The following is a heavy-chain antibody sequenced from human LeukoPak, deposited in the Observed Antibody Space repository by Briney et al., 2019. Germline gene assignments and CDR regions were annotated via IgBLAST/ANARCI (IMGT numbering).Heavy chain of an antibody. CDR2: IYYSGST. CDR1: GGSISSYY. J-gene: IGHJ4*02. V-gene: IGHV4-59*01. D-gene: IGHD3-10*01. CDR3: ARDGSGSYYPLYYFDY. Sequence: SETLSLTCTVSGGSISSYYWSWIRQPPGKGLDWIGYIYYSGSTNYNPSLKSRVTISVDTSKNQFSLKLSSVTAADTAVYYCARDGSGSYYPLYYFDYWGQGTLVTVSS.